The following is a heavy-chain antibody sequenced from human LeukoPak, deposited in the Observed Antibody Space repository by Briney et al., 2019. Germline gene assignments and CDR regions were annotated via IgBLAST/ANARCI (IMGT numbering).Heavy chain of an antibody. CDR2: IKEDGSKE. CDR3: ARAYS. CDR1: GFTFSSQW. V-gene: IGHV3-7*04. Sequence: GASLRLSCAASGFTFSSQWMSWVRQAPGKGLEWVANIKEDGSKENYEDSVKGRFTISRDNAKNSLYLQMSSLRAEDTAIYYCARAYSWGQGARVTVSS. J-gene: IGHJ5*02. D-gene: IGHD2-21*01.